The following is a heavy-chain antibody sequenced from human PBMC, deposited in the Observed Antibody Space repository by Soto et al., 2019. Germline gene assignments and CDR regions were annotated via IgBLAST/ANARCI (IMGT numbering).Heavy chain of an antibody. D-gene: IGHD1-26*01. V-gene: IGHV4-61*01. J-gene: IGHJ4*02. CDR2: TYYSVST. Sequence: SETLSLTCTVSGGSVSSGSYYRSSIRQPPGKGLEWIGYTYYSVSTNYKPSLKSRVTISVDTSKNQFSLKLSSVTAADTAVYYCVTGSYYPNQSAYYVAYWGQGTLVTVSS. CDR3: VTGSYYPNQSAYYVAY. CDR1: GGSVSSGSYY.